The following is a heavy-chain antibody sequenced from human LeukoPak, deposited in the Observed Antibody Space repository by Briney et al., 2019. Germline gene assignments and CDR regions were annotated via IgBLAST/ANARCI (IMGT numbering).Heavy chain of an antibody. J-gene: IGHJ4*02. CDR1: GYTFTGYY. CDR3: ARAPCSSSLCPNDY. Sequence: GASVKVSCKASGYTFTGYYMHWVRQAPGQGLEWMGWINPNSGGTNYAQKFQGRVTMTRDTSISTAYMELSRLRSDDTAVYYCARAPCSSSLCPNDYWGQGTLVTVSS. V-gene: IGHV1-2*02. CDR2: INPNSGGT. D-gene: IGHD6-6*01.